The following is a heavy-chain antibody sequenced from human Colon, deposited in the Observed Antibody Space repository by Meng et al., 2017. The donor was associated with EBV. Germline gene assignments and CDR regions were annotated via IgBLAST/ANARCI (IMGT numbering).Heavy chain of an antibody. CDR3: ARDGPLL. Sequence: QLQLEGSGPGLVRPSKTLSLTCSVSGDSISGSGDYWGWVRQPPGKGLEWIGNIYYTGSTYYNLSLKSRVTISVDTSKNQFSLKVTSMTAADTAVYYCARDGPLLWGPGTLVTVSS. J-gene: IGHJ4*02. CDR2: IYYTGST. V-gene: IGHV4-39*07. CDR1: GDSISGSGDY.